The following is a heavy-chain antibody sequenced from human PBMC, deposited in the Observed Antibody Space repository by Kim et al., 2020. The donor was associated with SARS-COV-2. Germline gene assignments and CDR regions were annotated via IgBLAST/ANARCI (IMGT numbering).Heavy chain of an antibody. D-gene: IGHD2-15*01. CDR3: ARYCSGGSCLSSTRYFQH. V-gene: IGHV4-31*03. CDR2: IYYSGST. CDR1: GGSISSGGYY. Sequence: SETLSLTYTVSGGSISSGGYYWSWIRQHPGKGLEWIGYIYYSGSTYYNPSLKSRVTISVDTSKNQFSLKLSSVTAADTAVYYCARYCSGGSCLSSTRYFQHWGQGTLVTVSS. J-gene: IGHJ1*01.